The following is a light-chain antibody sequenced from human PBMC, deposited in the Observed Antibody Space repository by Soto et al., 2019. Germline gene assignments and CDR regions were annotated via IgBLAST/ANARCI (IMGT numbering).Light chain of an antibody. CDR1: ESVSSGY. J-gene: IGKJ2*01. Sequence: EIVLTQSPGTLSLSPGERVTLSCRASESVSSGYVGWYQQKPGQAPRLVIFGAIGRATGIPDRFIGSGSGTDFTLTIISLEPEDFAVYYCQQYGSSPPSFGQGTKLEIE. V-gene: IGKV3-20*01. CDR3: QQYGSSPPS. CDR2: GAI.